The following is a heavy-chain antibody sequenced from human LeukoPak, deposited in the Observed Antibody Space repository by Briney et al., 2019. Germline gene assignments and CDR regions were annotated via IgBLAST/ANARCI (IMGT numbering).Heavy chain of an antibody. Sequence: SETLSLTCTVSGGSISSSSYYWGWIRRPPGKGLEWIGSIYYSGSTYYNPSLKSRVTISVDTSKNQFSLKLSSVTAADTAVYYCARGKTSTVTTWIDYWGQGTLVTVSS. CDR1: GGSISSSSYY. D-gene: IGHD4-17*01. CDR2: IYYSGST. J-gene: IGHJ4*02. V-gene: IGHV4-39*07. CDR3: ARGKTSTVTTWIDY.